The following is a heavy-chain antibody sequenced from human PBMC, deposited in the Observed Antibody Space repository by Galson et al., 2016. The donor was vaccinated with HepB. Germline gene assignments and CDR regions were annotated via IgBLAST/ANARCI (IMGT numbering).Heavy chain of an antibody. Sequence: SLRLSCAASGFMFSAYVMAWIRQTPEKGLQCVAYISARSDVIYHVDSVEGRFTISRDNAQSSLFLQMNSLRVEDSAIYYCVRGDYGSDVRGQGTTVTVSS. D-gene: IGHD3-10*01. CDR1: GFMFSAYV. J-gene: IGHJ6*02. CDR2: ISARSDVI. V-gene: IGHV3-11*01. CDR3: VRGDYGSDV.